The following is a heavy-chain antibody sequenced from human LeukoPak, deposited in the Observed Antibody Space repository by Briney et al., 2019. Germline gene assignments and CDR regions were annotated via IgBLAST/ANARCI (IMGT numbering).Heavy chain of an antibody. V-gene: IGHV4-61*02. J-gene: IGHJ4*02. Sequence: PSETLSLTCTVSGGSISSGSYYWSWIRQPAGKGLEWIGRIYTSGSTNYNPPLKSRVTISVDTSKNQFSLKLSSVTAADTAVYYCAREYYDILTGYPYGFDYWGQGTLVTVSS. CDR2: IYTSGST. CDR3: AREYYDILTGYPYGFDY. D-gene: IGHD3-9*01. CDR1: GGSISSGSYY.